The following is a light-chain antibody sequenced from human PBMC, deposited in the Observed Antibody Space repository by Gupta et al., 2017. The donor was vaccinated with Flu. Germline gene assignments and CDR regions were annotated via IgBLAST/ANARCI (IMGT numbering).Light chain of an antibody. CDR2: VVR. CDR3: TSYTTTSAPLYV. CDR1: SSDIGGYNY. V-gene: IGLV2-14*01. J-gene: IGLJ1*01. Sequence: QSALTQPASVSGFPGQSTTISCTGTSSDIGGYNYVSWYQQHPGKAPKLMIYVVRNRPSGVSNRFSGSKSCNTASLTISGLQTEDEADYYCTSYTTTSAPLYVFGTGTKVIVL.